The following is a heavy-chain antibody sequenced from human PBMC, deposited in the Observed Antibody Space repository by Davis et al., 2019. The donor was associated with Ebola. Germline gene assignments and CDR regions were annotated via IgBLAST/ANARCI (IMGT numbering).Heavy chain of an antibody. CDR1: GYTFTSYG. V-gene: IGHV1-18*01. CDR2: ISAYNGNT. Sequence: ASVKVSCKASGYTFTSYGISWVRQAPGQGLEWMGWISAYNGNTNYAQKLQGRVTMTTDTSTSTAYMELRSLRSDDTAVYYCASGIVATIQYYYYGMDVWGQGTTVTVSS. CDR3: ASGIVATIQYYYYGMDV. D-gene: IGHD5-12*01. J-gene: IGHJ6*02.